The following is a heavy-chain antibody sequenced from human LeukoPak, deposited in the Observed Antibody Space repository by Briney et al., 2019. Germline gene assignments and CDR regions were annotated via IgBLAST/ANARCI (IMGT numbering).Heavy chain of an antibody. CDR2: INLTNVAT. CDR3: ARDGDSTGRDFDL. Sequence: ASPWVSPEASRVTSTAYILSWGTPSPGQGVGCVCFINLTNVATGYSQTFQGRVTMTTDTTISTAFMDLRSRRPGDTAVYYCARDGDSTGRDFDLWGQGDLVTVSS. D-gene: IGHD2-21*02. CDR1: RVTSTAYI. J-gene: IGHJ4*02. V-gene: IGHV1-2*02.